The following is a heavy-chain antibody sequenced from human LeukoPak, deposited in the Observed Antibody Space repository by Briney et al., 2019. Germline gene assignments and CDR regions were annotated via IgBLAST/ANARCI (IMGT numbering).Heavy chain of an antibody. V-gene: IGHV3-23*01. Sequence: PGGSLRLSCAAPGFTFNTYAMSWVRQAPGKGLEWVSGISGSGGSTLYADSVKGRFTISRDNSKNTLYLQMNCLRAEDTAVYYCGKDVRDHYDSSGYYPYDYWGQGTLVTVSS. CDR3: GKDVRDHYDSSGYYPYDY. D-gene: IGHD3-22*01. CDR2: ISGSGGST. CDR1: GFTFNTYA. J-gene: IGHJ4*02.